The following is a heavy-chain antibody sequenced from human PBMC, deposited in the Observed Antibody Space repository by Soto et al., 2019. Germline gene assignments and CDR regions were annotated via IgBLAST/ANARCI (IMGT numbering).Heavy chain of an antibody. D-gene: IGHD6-6*01. J-gene: IGHJ4*02. CDR1: GFTFSDYW. Sequence: EVQLVESGGGLVQPGGSLRLSCVASGFTFSDYWMHWVRQVPGKGLVWVSRIKTDGSTTTYADSVQGRFLVSRDNAKNTIYVQMNSLRDEDTALYYCVRVGLGVRRLFDFWCQGNRVIVSS. CDR2: IKTDGSTT. V-gene: IGHV3-74*01. CDR3: VRVGLGVRRLFDF.